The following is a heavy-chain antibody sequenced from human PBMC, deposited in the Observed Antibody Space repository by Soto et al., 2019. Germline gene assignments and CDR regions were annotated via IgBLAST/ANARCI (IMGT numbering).Heavy chain of an antibody. CDR3: ASVLGSRRSGSYPYY. D-gene: IGHD3-10*01. V-gene: IGHV3-48*01. Sequence: EVQLVESGGGLVQPGGSLRLSCAASGFSISDCSMNWVRRAPGKGLEWISYISTNNDAIYYADSVKGRFTISRDNANNSRYLQMNSLRAEDTALYYGASVLGSRRSGSYPYYWGQGTLVTVSS. CDR1: GFSISDCS. J-gene: IGHJ4*02. CDR2: ISTNNDAI.